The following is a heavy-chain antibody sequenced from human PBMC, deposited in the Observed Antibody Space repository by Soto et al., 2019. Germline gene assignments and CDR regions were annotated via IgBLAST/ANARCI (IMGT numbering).Heavy chain of an antibody. CDR2: IKGKPDGGAT. Sequence: PGGSLRLSCAASGFTFNTAWLTWVRQAPGKGLEWVGRIKGKPDGGATDYAALVEGRFMISRDDSQNTVFLQMNSLKTDDTAVYYCTAGSPLNYWGPGTLVTVSS. J-gene: IGHJ4*02. V-gene: IGHV3-15*01. CDR1: GFTFNTAW. CDR3: TAGSPLNY.